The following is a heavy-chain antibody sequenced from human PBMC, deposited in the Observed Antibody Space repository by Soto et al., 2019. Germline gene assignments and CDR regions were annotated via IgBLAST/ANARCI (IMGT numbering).Heavy chain of an antibody. CDR2: IRSKANSYAT. CDR3: SSSTISYYYYGMDV. Sequence: GGSLRLSCAASGFTFSGSAMHWVRQASGKGLEWVGRIRSKANSYATAYAASVKGRFTISRDDSKNTAYLQMNSLKTEDTAVYYCSSSTISYYYYGMDVWGQGTTVTVSS. D-gene: IGHD6-6*01. J-gene: IGHJ6*02. V-gene: IGHV3-73*01. CDR1: GFTFSGSA.